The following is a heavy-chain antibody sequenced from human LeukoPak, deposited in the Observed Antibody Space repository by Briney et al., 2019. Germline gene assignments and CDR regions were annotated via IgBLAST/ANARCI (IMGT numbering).Heavy chain of an antibody. D-gene: IGHD1-1*01. V-gene: IGHV3-23*01. CDR1: GLTFSSHA. Sequence: GGSLRLSSAASGLTFSSHAMSWVRQAPGKGLEWVSTISGSGVSTYYADSVKGRFTISRDNSKNTLYLQMNSLRAEDTAVYYCAEGSTGATGGWFDPWGQGTLVTVSS. J-gene: IGHJ5*02. CDR3: AEGSTGATGGWFDP. CDR2: ISGSGVST.